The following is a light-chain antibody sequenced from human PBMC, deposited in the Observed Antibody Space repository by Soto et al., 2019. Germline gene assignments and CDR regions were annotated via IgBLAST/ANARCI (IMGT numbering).Light chain of an antibody. CDR2: GAS. Sequence: EVVMTQSPATLSVSPGDRATLSCRASQSVDTNVAWYQQKPGQAPRLLVYGASTRATGIPARFTGFGSGTDFTLTIRGLQSDDFAVYYCQQYYNWPPYPFGQGTKLQIK. CDR1: QSVDTN. V-gene: IGKV3-15*01. CDR3: QQYYNWPPYP. J-gene: IGKJ2*01.